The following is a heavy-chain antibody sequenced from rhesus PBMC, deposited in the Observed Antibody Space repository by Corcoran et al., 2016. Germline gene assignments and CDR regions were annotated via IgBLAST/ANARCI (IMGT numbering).Heavy chain of an antibody. D-gene: IGHD2-39*02. CDR2: ISESGGTI. CDR3: MYCSGGGNYG. Sequence: DVQLVESGGGLVKPGGSLRLSCVASGFTFSSYEMHWVRQAQGKGLECVSVISESGGTIYYADSVKGRFTISRDNAKNSLFLQMNSLRAEDTAVYYCMYCSGGGNYGWGQGVLVTVSS. CDR1: GFTFSSYE. V-gene: IGHV3-100*02. J-gene: IGHJ4*01.